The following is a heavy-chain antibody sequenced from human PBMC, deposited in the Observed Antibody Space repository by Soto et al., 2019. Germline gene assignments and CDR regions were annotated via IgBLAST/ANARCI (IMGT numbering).Heavy chain of an antibody. CDR3: ARTNTGTTYHYYGMDV. D-gene: IGHD1-7*01. CDR1: GYTFTGYY. CDR2: INHNSGGT. J-gene: IGHJ6*02. V-gene: IGHV1-2*02. Sequence: QVQLVQTGAEVKKPGASVKVSCKASGYTFTGYYMHWVRQAPGQGLEWMGCINHNSGGTNYAQKFHGRVTMSRDTSLSAADMQLSRLRSDDTAVYYCARTNTGTTYHYYGMDVWGQGTTVSVSS.